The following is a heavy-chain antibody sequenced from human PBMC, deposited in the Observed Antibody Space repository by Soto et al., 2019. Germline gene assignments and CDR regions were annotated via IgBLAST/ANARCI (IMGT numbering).Heavy chain of an antibody. D-gene: IGHD6-13*01. V-gene: IGHV1-18*01. J-gene: IGHJ5*02. CDR3: ARDPERIEAAGTSIRWFDP. CDR2: ISAYNGNT. Sequence: GASVKVSCKASGYTFTSYGISWVRQAPGQGLEWMGWISAYNGNTNYAQKLQGRVTMTTDTSTSTAYMELRSLRSDDTAVYYCARDPERIEAAGTSIRWFDPWGQGTLVTVSS. CDR1: GYTFTSYG.